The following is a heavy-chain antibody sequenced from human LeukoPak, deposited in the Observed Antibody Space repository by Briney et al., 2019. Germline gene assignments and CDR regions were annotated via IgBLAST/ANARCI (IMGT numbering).Heavy chain of an antibody. Sequence: SGGSLRLSCAASGFTFDDYAMHWVRQAPGKGLEWVSGIGKAGDTHYPGSVKGRFTISRDNAKNSVYLQMNSLRAEDTAVYHCARGGDSSGYYVWFDPWGQGTLVTVPS. J-gene: IGHJ5*02. CDR3: ARGGDSSGYYVWFDP. CDR1: GFTFDDYA. D-gene: IGHD3-22*01. V-gene: IGHV3-13*01. CDR2: IGKAGDT.